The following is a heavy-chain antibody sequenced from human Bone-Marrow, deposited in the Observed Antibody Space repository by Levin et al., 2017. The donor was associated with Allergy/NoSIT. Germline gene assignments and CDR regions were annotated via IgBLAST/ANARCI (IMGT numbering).Heavy chain of an antibody. D-gene: IGHD3-16*02. CDR3: VRGYRPMDV. CDR2: ISPKSGAT. Sequence: ASVKVSCKASGYTFIDYYLHWVRQAPGQTFEWVGWISPKSGATNYAQTFQGRVAMSKDTSINTAFLELSRLTSDDTAVYYCVRGYRPMDVWGQGTTVTVSS. V-gene: IGHV1-2*02. CDR1: GYTFIDYY. J-gene: IGHJ6*02.